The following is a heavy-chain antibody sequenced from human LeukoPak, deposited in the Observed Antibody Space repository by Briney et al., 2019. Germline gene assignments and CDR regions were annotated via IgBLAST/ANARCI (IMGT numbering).Heavy chain of an antibody. V-gene: IGHV4-34*01. CDR1: GGSFSGYY. Sequence: PSETLSLTCAVYGGSFSGYYWSWIRQPPGKGLEWIGEINHSGSTNYNPSLKSRVTISVDTSKNQFSLKLSSVTAADTAVYYCARILVGHTGDRIYYYYGMDVWGQGTTVTVSS. J-gene: IGHJ6*02. D-gene: IGHD1-14*01. CDR3: ARILVGHTGDRIYYYYGMDV. CDR2: INHSGST.